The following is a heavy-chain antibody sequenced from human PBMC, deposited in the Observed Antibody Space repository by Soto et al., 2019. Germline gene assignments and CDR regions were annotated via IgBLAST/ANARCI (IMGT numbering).Heavy chain of an antibody. D-gene: IGHD3-3*01. Sequence: SETLSLTCAVSGGSISSSNWWSWVRQPPGKGLEWIGEIYHSGSTNYNPSLKSRVTISVDKSKNQFSLKLSSVTAADTAVYYCARGVWTGPTIYYFDYWGQGTLVTVSS. J-gene: IGHJ4*02. V-gene: IGHV4-4*02. CDR1: GGSISSSNW. CDR2: IYHSGST. CDR3: ARGVWTGPTIYYFDY.